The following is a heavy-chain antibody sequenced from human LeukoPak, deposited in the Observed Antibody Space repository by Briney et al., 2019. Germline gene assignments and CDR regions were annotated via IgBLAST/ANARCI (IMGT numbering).Heavy chain of an antibody. V-gene: IGHV3-7*01. J-gene: IGHJ6*02. Sequence: PGGSLRLSCAASGFTFNDYYMNWVRQAPGKGLEWVANINEDGSEKYYADFVRDRFTISRDNANNSLYLQMNSLRAEDTAVYYCARDFTPLIQFWPRSLDYNYGMDVWGQGTTVTVS. CDR1: GFTFNDYY. D-gene: IGHD5-24*01. CDR2: INEDGSEK. CDR3: ARDFTPLIQFWPRSLDYNYGMDV.